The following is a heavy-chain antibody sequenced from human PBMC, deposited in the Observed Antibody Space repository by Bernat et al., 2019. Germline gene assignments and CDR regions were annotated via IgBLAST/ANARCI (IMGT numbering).Heavy chain of an antibody. CDR2: ISYDGSNK. Sequence: VQLVESGGGLIQPGGSLRLSCAASGFIVSSKCMSWVRQAPGKGLEWVAVISYDGSNKYYADSVKGRFTISRDNSKNTLYLQMNSLRAEDTAVYYCAKDRGSSSSFDYWGQGTLVTVSS. CDR3: AKDRGSSSSFDY. J-gene: IGHJ4*02. D-gene: IGHD6-6*01. CDR1: GFIVSSKC. V-gene: IGHV3-30*18.